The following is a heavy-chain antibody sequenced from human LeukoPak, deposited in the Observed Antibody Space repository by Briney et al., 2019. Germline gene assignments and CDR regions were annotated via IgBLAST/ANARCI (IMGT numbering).Heavy chain of an antibody. CDR3: ARGSAYIVPTMVPVLSFDY. CDR2: INPNSGGT. J-gene: IGHJ4*02. V-gene: IGHV1-2*02. D-gene: IGHD5-12*01. CDR1: GYTFTGYY. Sequence: GASVKVSCKASGYTFTGYYMHWVRQAPGQGLEWMGWINPNSGGTNYAQKFQGRVTMTRDPSISTAYMELSSLRSDDTAVYYCARGSAYIVPTMVPVLSFDYWGQGTLVTVSS.